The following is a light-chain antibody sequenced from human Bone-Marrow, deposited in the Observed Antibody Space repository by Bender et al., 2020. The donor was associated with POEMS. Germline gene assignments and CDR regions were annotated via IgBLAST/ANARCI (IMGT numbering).Light chain of an antibody. CDR2: SSH. J-gene: IGLJ3*02. CDR1: SSNIGAHA. Sequence: QSVLTQPPSSSGTPGQRVTISCSGGSSNIGAHAVNWYQHLPGTAPKLLIYSSHRRPSEVPDRFSGSRSGTSASLAISGLRSEDEADYDCAVWDDSLSGWVFGGGTKRTVL. CDR3: AVWDDSLSGWV. V-gene: IGLV1-44*01.